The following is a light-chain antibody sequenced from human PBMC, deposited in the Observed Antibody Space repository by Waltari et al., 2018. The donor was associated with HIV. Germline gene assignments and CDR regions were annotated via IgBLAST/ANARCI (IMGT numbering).Light chain of an antibody. CDR3: QSADSSGTWV. CDR2: KDT. Sequence: SYELTQPHSVSVSPGQTARITCSGGALPKRYAYWYHQKPGQAPVLVIYKDTERPSGIPERFSGSSSGTTVTLTISGVQAEDEADYYCQSADSSGTWVFGGGTKLTVL. J-gene: IGLJ3*02. CDR1: ALPKRY. V-gene: IGLV3-25*03.